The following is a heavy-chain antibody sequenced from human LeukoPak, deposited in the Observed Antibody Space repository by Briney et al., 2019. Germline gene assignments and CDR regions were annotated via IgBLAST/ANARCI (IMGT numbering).Heavy chain of an antibody. D-gene: IGHD3-10*01. V-gene: IGHV3-7*04. Sequence: PGGSLRLSCAASGFTFSNYWITWVRQAPGKGLEWVANIKQAGSETYYVDSVKGRFTISRDNANNSLYLQMNSLRADDTAVYYCARGRGDYWSQGTLVTVSS. CDR1: GFTFSNYW. CDR2: IKQAGSET. J-gene: IGHJ4*02. CDR3: ARGRGDY.